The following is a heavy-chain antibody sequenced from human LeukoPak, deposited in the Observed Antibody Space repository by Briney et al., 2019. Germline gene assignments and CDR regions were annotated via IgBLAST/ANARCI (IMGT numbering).Heavy chain of an antibody. Sequence: SETLSLICAVYGGSFRGYYWRWIRQPPGKGLEGIGEINHSGSTNYNPSLKSRVTISVDTSKKQFSLKLGSVTAADTAVYYCATYAVATTFSRWFDPWGQGTLVTVSS. CDR3: ATYAVATTFSRWFDP. J-gene: IGHJ5*02. D-gene: IGHD5-12*01. V-gene: IGHV4-34*01. CDR2: INHSGST. CDR1: GGSFRGYY.